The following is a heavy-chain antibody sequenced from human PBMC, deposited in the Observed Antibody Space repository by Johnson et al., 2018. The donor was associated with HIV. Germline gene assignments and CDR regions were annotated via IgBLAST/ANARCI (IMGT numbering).Heavy chain of an antibody. CDR1: GFTFSSYW. D-gene: IGHD3-9*01. J-gene: IGHJ3*02. CDR2: IKQDGSEK. Sequence: VQLVESGGGLVQPGGSLRLSCAASGFTFSSYWMSWVRQVPGKGLEWVANIKQDGSEKYYVDSVKGRFTISSDNAKNSLYLQMNSLRAEDTAVFYCARDRGLRYFDWLSDHDAFDIWGQGTMVTVSS. V-gene: IGHV3-7*01. CDR3: ARDRGLRYFDWLSDHDAFDI.